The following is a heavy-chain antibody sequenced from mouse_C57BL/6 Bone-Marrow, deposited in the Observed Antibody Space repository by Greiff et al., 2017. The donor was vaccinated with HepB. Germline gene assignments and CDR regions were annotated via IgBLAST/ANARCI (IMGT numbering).Heavy chain of an antibody. J-gene: IGHJ2*01. CDR2: IGPNSGGT. CDR1: GYTFTSYW. V-gene: IGHV1-62-3*01. D-gene: IGHD4-1*01. CDR3: AINWDVVDY. Sequence: QVQLQQPGAELVKPGASVKLSCTASGYTFTSYWMHWVQQRPGRGLEWIGRIGPNSGGTKYNEKFKSQGTLTVDKPSSTAYMQLRSLTSEDSAVYYCAINWDVVDYGGQGTTLTVSA.